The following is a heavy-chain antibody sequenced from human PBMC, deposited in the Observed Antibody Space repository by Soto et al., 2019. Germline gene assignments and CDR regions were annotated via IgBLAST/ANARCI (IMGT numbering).Heavy chain of an antibody. CDR3: TTDALILERFMDV. CDR1: GFTFSNAW. CDR2: IKSKTDGGTT. D-gene: IGHD1-1*01. V-gene: IGHV3-15*07. Sequence: PGGSLRLSCAASGFTFSNAWMNWVRQAPGKGLEWVGRIKSKTDGGTTDYAAPVKGRFTISRDDSKNTLYLQMNSLKTEDTAVYYCTTDALILERFMDVWGQGTTVTVSS. J-gene: IGHJ6*02.